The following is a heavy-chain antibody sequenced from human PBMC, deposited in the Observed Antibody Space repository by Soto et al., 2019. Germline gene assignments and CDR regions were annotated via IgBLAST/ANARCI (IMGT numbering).Heavy chain of an antibody. CDR3: ARDLKNIVVVPAAGAIGDFDY. Sequence: ASVKVSCKASGYTFISYGISWVRQAPGQGLEWMGWISAYNGNTNYPQKLQGRVTMTTDTSTSTAYMELRSLRSDDTAVYYCARDLKNIVVVPAAGAIGDFDYWG. J-gene: IGHJ4*01. CDR1: GYTFISYG. CDR2: ISAYNGNT. V-gene: IGHV1-18*01. D-gene: IGHD2-2*01.